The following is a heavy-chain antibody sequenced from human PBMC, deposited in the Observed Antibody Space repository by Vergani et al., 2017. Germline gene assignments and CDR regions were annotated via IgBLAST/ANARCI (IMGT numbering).Heavy chain of an antibody. CDR1: GFTFSSYA. J-gene: IGHJ1*01. CDR2: ISGSGGST. CDR3: ADLYGDDGFSPF. D-gene: IGHD2-21*01. V-gene: IGHV3-23*01. Sequence: EVQLLESGGNLVQPGGSLRLSCAASGFTFSSYAMSWVRRAPGKGLEWVSAISGSGGSTYYADPVKGRFTISRDKSKNTLYLQMNSLRAEDTAFYYCADLYGDDGFSPFWGQGTLVTVSS.